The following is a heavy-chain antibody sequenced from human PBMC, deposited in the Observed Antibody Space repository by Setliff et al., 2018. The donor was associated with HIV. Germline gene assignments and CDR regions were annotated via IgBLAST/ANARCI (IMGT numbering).Heavy chain of an antibody. CDR1: GFTFSSYA. CDR3: ARAMVRGVRGYYYYGMDV. Sequence: GGSLRLSCAASGFTFSSYAVHWVRQAPGKGLEWVAVISYDGSNKYYADSVKGRFNISRDNSKNTLYLQVNSLGAEDTAVYYCARAMVRGVRGYYYYGMDVWGQGTTVTVSS. D-gene: IGHD3-10*01. V-gene: IGHV3-30*04. J-gene: IGHJ6*02. CDR2: ISYDGSNK.